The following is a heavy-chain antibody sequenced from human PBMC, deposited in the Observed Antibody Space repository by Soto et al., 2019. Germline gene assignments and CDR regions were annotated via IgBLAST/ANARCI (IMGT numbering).Heavy chain of an antibody. CDR3: ARYIDRQQLGGNYYYVMDV. CDR2: IMPVFPTP. J-gene: IGHJ6*01. CDR1: GGTFRTSA. D-gene: IGHD5-12*01. Sequence: QVQLVQPGAEVKKPGSSVKVSCKPSGGTFRTSAISWVRQAPGQGLEWMGGIMPVFPTPDYAQKCQGRVTITAEESTGIAYMELISLRSEDTAVYYCARYIDRQQLGGNYYYVMDVWGQGTTVTVSS. V-gene: IGHV1-69*12.